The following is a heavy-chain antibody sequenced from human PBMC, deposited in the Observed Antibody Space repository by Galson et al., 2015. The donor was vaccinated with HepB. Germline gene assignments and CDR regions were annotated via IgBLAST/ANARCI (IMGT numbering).Heavy chain of an antibody. Sequence: SLRLSCAASGFTFSNAWMSWVRQAPGKGLEWVGRIKSKTDGGTTDYAAPVKGRFTISRDDSKNTLYLQMNSLKTEDTAVYYRTTAAFYDFWSGYHRYFDYWGQGTLVTVSS. CDR3: TTAAFYDFWSGYHRYFDY. J-gene: IGHJ4*02. D-gene: IGHD3-3*01. CDR2: IKSKTDGGTT. V-gene: IGHV3-15*01. CDR1: GFTFSNAW.